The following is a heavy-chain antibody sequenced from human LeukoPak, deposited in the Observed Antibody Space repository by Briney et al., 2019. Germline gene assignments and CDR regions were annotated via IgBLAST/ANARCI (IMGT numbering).Heavy chain of an antibody. V-gene: IGHV3-23*01. CDR3: GKVLNVVVVTAPFDY. CDR2: ISGGSGST. J-gene: IGHJ4*02. CDR1: GFTFNSHA. Sequence: GGSLRLSCAASGFTFNSHAMSWVRQAPGKGLEWVSTISGGSGSTYYADSVQGRFTISRDNSKNTLYLQMNSLRAEDTAVYYCGKVLNVVVVTAPFDYWGQGTLVTVSS. D-gene: IGHD2-21*02.